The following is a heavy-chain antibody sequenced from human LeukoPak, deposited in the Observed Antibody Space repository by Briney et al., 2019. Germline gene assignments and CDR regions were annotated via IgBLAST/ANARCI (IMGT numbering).Heavy chain of an antibody. D-gene: IGHD6-6*01. Sequence: AETLTLTCAVCGGSFSGYYWRWLRQPPGKGLEWVGEINHGGSTNHKPSLKSRVTISVDTSKNQFSLKLSSVSAADTAVYYCSRGGIAARRVWSQRYNGFDPWGQGTLVTVSS. J-gene: IGHJ5*02. CDR2: INHGGST. CDR3: SRGGIAARRVWSQRYNGFDP. V-gene: IGHV4-34*01. CDR1: GGSFSGYY.